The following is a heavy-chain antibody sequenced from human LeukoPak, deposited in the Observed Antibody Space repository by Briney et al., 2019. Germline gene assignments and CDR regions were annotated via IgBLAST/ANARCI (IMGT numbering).Heavy chain of an antibody. Sequence: SETLSLTCTVSGGSISSSSYYWGWIRQPPGKGLEWIGSIYYSGSTYYNPSLKSRVTISVDTSKNQFSLKLSFVTAADTAVYYCARPVYDFWSGYYDGDDYWGQGTLVTVSS. V-gene: IGHV4-39*01. D-gene: IGHD3-3*01. CDR2: IYYSGST. CDR3: ARPVYDFWSGYYDGDDY. J-gene: IGHJ4*02. CDR1: GGSISSSSYY.